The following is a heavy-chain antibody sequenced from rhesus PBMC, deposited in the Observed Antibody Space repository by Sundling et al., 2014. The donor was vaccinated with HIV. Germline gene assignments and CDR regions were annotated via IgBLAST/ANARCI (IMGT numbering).Heavy chain of an antibody. CDR2: ISETGGIT. CDR1: GFSFSSFV. J-gene: IGHJ4*01. CDR3: SRGGYSGYSPPNY. D-gene: IGHD5-30*01. Sequence: EVQLVESGGGLVKPGGSLRLSCVASGFSFSSFVMHWVRQAPGKGLEWVSVISETGGITHYGDSVKGRFTISRDNAKNSLFLQMNSLRAEDTAVYYCSRGGYSGYSPPNYWGQGVLVTVSS. V-gene: IGHV3-100*01.